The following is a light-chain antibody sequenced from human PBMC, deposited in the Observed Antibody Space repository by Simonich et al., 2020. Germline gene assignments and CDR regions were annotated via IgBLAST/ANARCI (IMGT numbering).Light chain of an antibody. V-gene: IGLV2-14*01. CDR3: SSYTSSSTLV. Sequence: QSALTQPASVSGSPGQSITITCTGTSSDVGGYNYVSWYQQHPGKAPKLMIYDVRKRPSGVSIRFSGSKSGNTASLTISGRQAEDEADYYCSSYTSSSTLVFGGGTKLTVL. CDR1: SSDVGGYNY. CDR2: DVR. J-gene: IGLJ2*01.